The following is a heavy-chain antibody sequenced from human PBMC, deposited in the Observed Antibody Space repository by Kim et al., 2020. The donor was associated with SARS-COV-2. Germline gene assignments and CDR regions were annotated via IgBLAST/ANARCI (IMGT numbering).Heavy chain of an antibody. CDR3: ARYIVVVPAAMIRGADWFDP. D-gene: IGHD2-2*01. Sequence: RVTISVDTSKNQFSLKLSSVTAADTAVYYCARYIVVVPAAMIRGADWFDPWGQGTLVTVSS. V-gene: IGHV4-39*01. J-gene: IGHJ5*02.